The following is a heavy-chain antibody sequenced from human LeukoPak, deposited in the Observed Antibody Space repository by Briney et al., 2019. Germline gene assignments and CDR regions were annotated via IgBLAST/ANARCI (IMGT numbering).Heavy chain of an antibody. CDR3: ARQKWEQQGRDYYFNGLDV. CDR1: GGSISSSKW. CDR2: IYLYGTT. V-gene: IGHV4-4*02. Sequence: SETLSLTCTVSGGSISSSKWWSWVRQSPVKGLEWIGEIYLYGTTNYNPSFTGRVTMSVDRSRNQFSLKLTSVTAADTAVYYCARQKWEQQGRDYYFNGLDVWGPGTTVIVSS. J-gene: IGHJ6*02. D-gene: IGHD1/OR15-1a*01.